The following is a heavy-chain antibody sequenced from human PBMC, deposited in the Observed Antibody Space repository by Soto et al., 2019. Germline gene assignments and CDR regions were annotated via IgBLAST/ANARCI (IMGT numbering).Heavy chain of an antibody. D-gene: IGHD1-26*01. Sequence: ASVKVSCKASGGTFSSYTISWVRQAPGQGLEWMGRIIPILGIANYAQKFQGRVTITADKSTSTAYMELSSLRSEDTAVYYCARENQGDYYYYYMDVWGKGTTVTVSS. CDR1: GGTFSSYT. J-gene: IGHJ6*03. V-gene: IGHV1-69*04. CDR3: ARENQGDYYYYYMDV. CDR2: IIPILGIA.